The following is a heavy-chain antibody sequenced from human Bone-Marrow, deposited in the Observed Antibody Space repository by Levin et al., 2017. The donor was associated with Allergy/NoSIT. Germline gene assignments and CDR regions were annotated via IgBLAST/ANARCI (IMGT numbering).Heavy chain of an antibody. D-gene: IGHD3-10*01. V-gene: IGHV3-30-3*01. CDR1: GFTFSSYT. CDR2: ISYDGSNK. CDR3: ASTMVRGAPVAFDI. J-gene: IGHJ3*02. Sequence: GESLKISCAASGFTFSSYTMHWVRQAPGKGLEWVSVISYDGSNKYYTDSVKGRFTISRDNSKNTLYLQMNSLRAEDTAVYSCASTMVRGAPVAFDIWGQGAVVTVSS.